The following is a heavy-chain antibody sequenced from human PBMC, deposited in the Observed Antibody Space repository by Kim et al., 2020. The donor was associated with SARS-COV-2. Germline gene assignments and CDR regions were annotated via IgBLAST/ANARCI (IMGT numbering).Heavy chain of an antibody. Sequence: STYYAGSVKGRFTISRDNSKNTLYLQMNSLRAEDTAVYYCAKDKRYSPLYWGQGTLVTVSS. CDR3: AKDKRYSPLY. V-gene: IGHV3-23*01. D-gene: IGHD5-18*01. CDR2: ST. J-gene: IGHJ4*02.